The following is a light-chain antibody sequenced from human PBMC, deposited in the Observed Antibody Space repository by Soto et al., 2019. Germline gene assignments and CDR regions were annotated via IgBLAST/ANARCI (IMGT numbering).Light chain of an antibody. CDR2: NTS. CDR1: QSVSMH. Sequence: EVMMSQSPAPLSVSPGERATLSCWASQSVSMHLAWYQQKPGQAPRLLIYNTSNRATGIPARFSGSGSGTDFTLTISTLQSEDFAVYYCHQFNNWSLTFGGGTKVDIK. V-gene: IGKV3D-15*01. CDR3: HQFNNWSLT. J-gene: IGKJ4*02.